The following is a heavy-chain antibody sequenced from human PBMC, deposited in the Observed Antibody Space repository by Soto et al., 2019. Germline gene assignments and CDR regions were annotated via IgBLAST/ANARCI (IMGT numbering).Heavy chain of an antibody. CDR3: ARRHLRDYIRWRFAP. Sequence: QVQLVQSGAEVKKPGASVKVSCKASGYTFIDNQIHWLRLAPGQRLEWMGRIDTKSGDTSFAPTYQGRVPLTRYTSTNTVYMELTRLPSDDTAIYFCARRHLRDYIRWRFAPWGQGTLVTVSS. V-gene: IGHV1-2*02. D-gene: IGHD3-16*01. CDR1: GYTFIDNQ. J-gene: IGHJ5*02. CDR2: IDTKSGDT.